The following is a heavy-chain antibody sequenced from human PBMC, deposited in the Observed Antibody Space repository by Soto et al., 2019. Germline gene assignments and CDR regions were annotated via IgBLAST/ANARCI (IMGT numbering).Heavy chain of an antibody. J-gene: IGHJ5*02. CDR1: GYIFINYG. CDR3: ARDEVPAANWLDR. D-gene: IGHD2-2*01. V-gene: IGHV1-18*01. Sequence: ASVKVSCKASGYIFINYGITWVRQAPGQGLEWMGWISGYNGNTKYADKLQGRVTMTTDTSTTTAYMELRSLRSDDTAVYYCARDEVPAANWLDRWGQGTLVSVFS. CDR2: ISGYNGNT.